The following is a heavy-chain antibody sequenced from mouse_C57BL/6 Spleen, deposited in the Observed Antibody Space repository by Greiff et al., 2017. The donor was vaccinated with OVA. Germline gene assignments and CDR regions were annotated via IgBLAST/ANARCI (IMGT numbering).Heavy chain of an antibody. CDR1: GYSFTDYH. J-gene: IGHJ2*01. Sequence: VQLKQSGPEPVKPGASVKIFCKASGYSFTDYHMNRVKQSNGKSLEWIGVIYPNYGTTNYNQKFKGKATLTVDQSSSTAYMQLNSLTSEDSAVYYCATSGGSYVVYVNYWGQGTTLTVSS. CDR2: IYPNYGTT. V-gene: IGHV1-39*01. D-gene: IGHD1-1*01. CDR3: ATSGGSYVVYVNY.